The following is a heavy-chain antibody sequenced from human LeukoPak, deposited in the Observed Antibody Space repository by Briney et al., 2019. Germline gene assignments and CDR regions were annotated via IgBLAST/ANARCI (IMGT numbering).Heavy chain of an antibody. CDR3: ARVEGAPDYGMDV. J-gene: IGHJ6*02. CDR1: GGSISSSNW. D-gene: IGHD3-16*01. V-gene: IGHV4-4*02. CDR2: IYHSGST. Sequence: TSETLSLTCAVSGGSISSSNWWSWVRQPPGKGLEWIGEIYHSGSTNYNPSLKSRVTISVDKSKNQFSLKLSSVTAADTAVYYCARVEGAPDYGMDVWGQGTTVTVSS.